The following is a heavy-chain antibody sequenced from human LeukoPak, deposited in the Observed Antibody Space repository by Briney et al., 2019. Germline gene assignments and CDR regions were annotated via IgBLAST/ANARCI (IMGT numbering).Heavy chain of an antibody. J-gene: IGHJ4*02. CDR3: ARYVVASACFDS. CDR1: GFTLSGHW. Sequence: GGSLRLSCAASGFTLSGHWMHWVRQAPGEGLVWVSRMNSDGTTTTYADSVRGRFTISRDNAKNTLYLQMNSLRADDTAVYYCARYVVASACFDSWGQGTLVTVSS. D-gene: IGHD2-21*01. V-gene: IGHV3-74*01. CDR2: MNSDGTTT.